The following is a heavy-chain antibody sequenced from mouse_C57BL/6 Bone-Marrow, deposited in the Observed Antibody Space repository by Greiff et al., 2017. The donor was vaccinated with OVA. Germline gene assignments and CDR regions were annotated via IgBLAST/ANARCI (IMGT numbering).Heavy chain of an antibody. CDR2: IYPGGGYT. Sequence: QVQLQQSGAELVRPGTSVKMSCKASGYTFTNYWIGWAKQRPGHGLEWIGDIYPGGGYTNYNEKFKGKATLTADKSSSTAYMQFSSLTSEDSAIYYCAREGPYVGFAYWGQGTLVTVSA. D-gene: IGHD1-1*01. V-gene: IGHV1-63*01. CDR3: AREGPYVGFAY. J-gene: IGHJ3*01. CDR1: GYTFTNYW.